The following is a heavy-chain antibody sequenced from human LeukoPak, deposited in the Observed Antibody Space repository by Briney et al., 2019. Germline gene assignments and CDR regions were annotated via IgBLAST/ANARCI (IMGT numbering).Heavy chain of an antibody. V-gene: IGHV3-7*01. D-gene: IGHD3-10*01. J-gene: IGHJ3*02. CDR1: GFTFSSYW. CDR2: IKQDGSEK. Sequence: GGSLRLSCAASGFTFSSYWMSWVRQAPGKGLEWVANIKQDGSEKHYVDSVKGRFTISRDNAKSSLYLQMNSLRAEDTAVYYCARADMIRARQFDAFDIWGQGTMVTVSS. CDR3: ARADMIRARQFDAFDI.